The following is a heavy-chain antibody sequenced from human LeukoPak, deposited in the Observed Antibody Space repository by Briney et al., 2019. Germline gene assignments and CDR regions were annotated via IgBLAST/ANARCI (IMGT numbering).Heavy chain of an antibody. V-gene: IGHV4-34*01. CDR3: ARGPLFPRGAQQLFRYYYYYMDV. Sequence: SETLSLTCAVYGGSFSGYYWSWIRQPPGKGLEWIGEINHSGSTNYNPSLKSRVTISVDTSKNQFSLKLSSVTAADTAVYYCARGPLFPRGAQQLFRYYYYYMDVWGKGTTVTVSS. D-gene: IGHD6-6*01. CDR2: INHSGST. CDR1: GGSFSGYY. J-gene: IGHJ6*03.